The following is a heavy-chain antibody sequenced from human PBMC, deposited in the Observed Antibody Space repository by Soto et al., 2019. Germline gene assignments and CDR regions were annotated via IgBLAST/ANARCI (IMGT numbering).Heavy chain of an antibody. CDR1: GYTFSNND. Sequence: QVQLVQSGAEVKKPGASVKVSCKTSGYTFSNNDINWVRQAPGQGLEWMGWLSPKNDDSRSAQKFQGRLTMTSDTSTSTAYMELSSLRSDDSAVYYCARSGAYRETVLLVYGDFDYWGQGTLLTVSS. CDR2: LSPKNDDS. CDR3: ARSGAYRETVLLVYGDFDY. D-gene: IGHD2-8*01. V-gene: IGHV1-8*01. J-gene: IGHJ4*02.